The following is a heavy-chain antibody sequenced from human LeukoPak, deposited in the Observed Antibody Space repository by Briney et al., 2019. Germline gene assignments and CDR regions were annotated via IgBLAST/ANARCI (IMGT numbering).Heavy chain of an antibody. CDR1: GFTVSSNY. V-gene: IGHV3-66*01. CDR2: IYSGGST. Sequence: GGSLRLSCAAPGFTVSSNYMSWVRQAPGKGLEWVSVIYSGGSTYYADSVKGRFTISRDNSKNTLYLQMNSLRAEDTAVYYCARDLTTDSGSYGYFDYWGQGTLVTVSS. J-gene: IGHJ4*02. CDR3: ARDLTTDSGSYGYFDY. D-gene: IGHD1-26*01.